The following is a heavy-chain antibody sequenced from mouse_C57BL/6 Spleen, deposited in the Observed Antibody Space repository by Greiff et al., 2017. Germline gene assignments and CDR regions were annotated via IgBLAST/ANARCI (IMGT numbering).Heavy chain of an antibody. CDR3: AREGGNYYAMDY. Sequence: DVKLQESGPGMVKPSQSLSLTCTVTGYSITSGYDWHWIRHFPGNKLEWMGYISYSGSTNYNPSLKSRISITHDTSKNHFFLKLNSVTTEDTATYYCAREGGNYYAMDYWGQGTSVTVSS. D-gene: IGHD2-1*01. V-gene: IGHV3-1*01. CDR1: GYSITSGYD. J-gene: IGHJ4*01. CDR2: ISYSGST.